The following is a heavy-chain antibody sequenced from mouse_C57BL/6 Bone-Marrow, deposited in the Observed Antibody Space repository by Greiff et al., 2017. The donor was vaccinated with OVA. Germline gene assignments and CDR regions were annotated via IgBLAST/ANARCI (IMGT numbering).Heavy chain of an antibody. V-gene: IGHV1-19*01. CDR3: ARDYDVNYGGFAY. D-gene: IGHD2-3*01. CDR2: INPYNGGT. Sequence: EVQLQQPGPVLVKPGASVKMSCKASGYTFTDYYMNWVKQSPGQSLEWIGVINPYNGGTSYNQKFKGKATLTVDKSSSTAYMELNSLTSEDSAVYDGARDYDVNYGGFAYWGQGTLVTVSA. CDR1: GYTFTDYY. J-gene: IGHJ3*01.